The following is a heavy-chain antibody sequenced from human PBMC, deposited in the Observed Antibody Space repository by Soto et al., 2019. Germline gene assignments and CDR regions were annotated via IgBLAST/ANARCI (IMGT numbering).Heavy chain of an antibody. D-gene: IGHD3-22*01. V-gene: IGHV4-34*01. Sequence: SETLSLTCAVYGGSFSGYYWSWIRQPPGKGLEWIGEINHSGSTNYNPSLKSRVTISVDTSKNQFSLKLSSVTAADTAVYYCARGRTYYYDSSGYYRYFQHWGQGTLVTVS. J-gene: IGHJ1*01. CDR1: GGSFSGYY. CDR3: ARGRTYYYDSSGYYRYFQH. CDR2: INHSGST.